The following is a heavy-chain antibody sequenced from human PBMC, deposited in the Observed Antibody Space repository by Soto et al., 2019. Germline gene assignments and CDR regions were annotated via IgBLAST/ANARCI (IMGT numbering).Heavy chain of an antibody. V-gene: IGHV1-18*01. Sequence: ASVKVSCKASGYTFTSYGISWVRQAPGQGLEWMGWISAYNGNTNYAQKLQGRVTMTTDTSTSTAYMELRSLRSDDTAVYYCASPSRYRGAFDIWGQGTMVTVSS. CDR3: ASPSRYRGAFDI. D-gene: IGHD3-3*01. CDR1: GYTFTSYG. J-gene: IGHJ3*02. CDR2: ISAYNGNT.